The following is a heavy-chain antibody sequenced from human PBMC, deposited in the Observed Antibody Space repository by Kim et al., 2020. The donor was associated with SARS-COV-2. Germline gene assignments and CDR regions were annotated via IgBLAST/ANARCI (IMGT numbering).Heavy chain of an antibody. CDR2: IYYSGST. CDR1: GGSISSSSYY. Sequence: SETLSLTCTVSGGSISSSSYYWGWIRQPPGKGLEWIGSIYYSGSTYYNPSLKSRVTISVDTSKNQFSLKLSSVTAADTAVYYCARHRAYSSSWSRDFEDFDYWAQGTLVTGSS. J-gene: IGHJ4*02. V-gene: IGHV4-39*01. CDR3: ARHRAYSSSWSRDFEDFDY. D-gene: IGHD6-13*01.